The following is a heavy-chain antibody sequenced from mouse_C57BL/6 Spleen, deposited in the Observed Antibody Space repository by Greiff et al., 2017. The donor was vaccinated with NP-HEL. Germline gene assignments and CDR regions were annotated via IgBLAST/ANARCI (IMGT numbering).Heavy chain of an antibody. CDR3: TRRVGLYYFDY. CDR1: GYTFTDYE. Sequence: QVQLQQSGAELVRPGASVTLSCKASGYTFTDYEMHWVKQTPVHGLEWIGAIDPETGGTAYNQKFKGKAILTADKSSSTAYMELRSLTSEDSAVYYCTRRVGLYYFDYWGQGTTLTVSS. V-gene: IGHV1-15*01. D-gene: IGHD6-1*01. CDR2: IDPETGGT. J-gene: IGHJ2*01.